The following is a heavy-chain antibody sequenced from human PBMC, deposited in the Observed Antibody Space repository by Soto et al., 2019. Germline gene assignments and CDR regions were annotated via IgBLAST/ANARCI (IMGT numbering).Heavy chain of an antibody. CDR1: GFSFSSYA. V-gene: IGHV3-23*01. CDR3: AKGSIEYSASVDN. D-gene: IGHD5-12*01. J-gene: IGHJ4*02. CDR2: ISARGGSL. Sequence: EVQLLESGGGLVQPGGSLRLSCAASGFSFSSYAMVWVRQAPGKGLERVSVISARGGSLYFADSVKGRFTISIDNSKNVLSLEMTSLRAEDTAMYFCAKGSIEYSASVDNWGQGAVVVVSS.